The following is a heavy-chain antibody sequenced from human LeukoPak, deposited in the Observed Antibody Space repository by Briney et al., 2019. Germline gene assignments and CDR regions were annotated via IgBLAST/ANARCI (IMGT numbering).Heavy chain of an antibody. CDR1: GGSISSYF. Sequence: PSETLSLTCAVSGGSISSYFWSWTRQPPGKGLEYIGYIYFSGSTNYNPSLKSRVTISVDTSKNQFSLKLSSVTAADTAVYYCARDRRSSSLRKLDYYYMDVWGKGTTVTVSS. V-gene: IGHV4-59*01. CDR3: ARDRRSSSLRKLDYYYMDV. J-gene: IGHJ6*03. CDR2: IYFSGST. D-gene: IGHD6-13*01.